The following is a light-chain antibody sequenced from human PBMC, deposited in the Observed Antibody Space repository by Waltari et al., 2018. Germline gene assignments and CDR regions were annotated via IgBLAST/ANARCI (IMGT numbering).Light chain of an antibody. CDR3: MQGIEYPWT. CDR1: QSLLDREDGNTY. Sequence: DIVMTQTPLPLPVTLEEPASIPCSSRQSLLDREDGNTYLDWYLQKPGQSPQLLIYEVSNRASGVPDRFSGSGSDTDFTLKISRVEAEDVGVYYCMQGIEYPWTFGQGTKVEIK. J-gene: IGKJ1*01. V-gene: IGKV2-40*01. CDR2: EVS.